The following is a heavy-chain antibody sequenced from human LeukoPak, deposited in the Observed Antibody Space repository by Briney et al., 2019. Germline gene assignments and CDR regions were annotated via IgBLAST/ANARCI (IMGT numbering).Heavy chain of an antibody. CDR2: IWYDGTNK. CDR3: VRESGSGSLDY. D-gene: IGHD3-10*01. Sequence: GWALTHSFACTRCTNSNSVLHELGPAPGKGLAWVGVIWYDGTNKYYAGYVKGRFSISKDISKNTLYLKMNSLRAEDTALYYCVRESGSGSLDYWGQGTLVTVSS. J-gene: IGHJ4*02. V-gene: IGHV3-33*08. CDR1: RCTNSNSV.